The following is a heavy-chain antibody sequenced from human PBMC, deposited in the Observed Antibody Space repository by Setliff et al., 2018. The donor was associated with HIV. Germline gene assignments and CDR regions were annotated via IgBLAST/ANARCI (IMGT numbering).Heavy chain of an antibody. CDR1: GDSISSSSYY. V-gene: IGHV4-39*01. Sequence: SETLSLTCSVSGDSISSSSYYWGWIRQPPGKGLEWIGSIYYSGSTYYNPSLKSRVTISVDTSKNQFSLKLSSVTAADTAVYYCARADSGYDLGELYYFDSWGQGTLVTVSS. D-gene: IGHD5-12*01. CDR2: IYYSGST. J-gene: IGHJ4*02. CDR3: ARADSGYDLGELYYFDS.